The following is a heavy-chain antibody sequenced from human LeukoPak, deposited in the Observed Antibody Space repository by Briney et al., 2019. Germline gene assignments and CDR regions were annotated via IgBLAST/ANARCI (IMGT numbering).Heavy chain of an antibody. CDR3: AREQTGYFDY. J-gene: IGHJ4*02. Sequence: GGSLRLSCAASGFTFSSYSMNWVRQAPGKGLEWVSSISSSSSYIYYADSVKGRFTISRDNAKNSLYLQMNSLGAEDTAVYYCAREQTGYFDYWGQGTLVTVSS. CDR2: ISSSSSYI. CDR1: GFTFSSYS. D-gene: IGHD1-1*01. V-gene: IGHV3-21*01.